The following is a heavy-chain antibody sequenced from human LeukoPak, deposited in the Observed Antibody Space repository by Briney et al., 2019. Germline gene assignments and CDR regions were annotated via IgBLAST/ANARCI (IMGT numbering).Heavy chain of an antibody. CDR2: LSGSGGST. V-gene: IGHV3-23*01. J-gene: IGHJ3*02. CDR1: GFTFSSYA. CDR3: AKPSADSSGYYFALDAFDI. Sequence: PGGSLRLSCAASGFTFSSYALCWVRHAPGEGLEWVSPLSGSGGSTYYADSVKGRVTISRDNSKNTLYLQMNSLRAEDTAVYYCAKPSADSSGYYFALDAFDIWGQGTMVTVSS. D-gene: IGHD3-22*01.